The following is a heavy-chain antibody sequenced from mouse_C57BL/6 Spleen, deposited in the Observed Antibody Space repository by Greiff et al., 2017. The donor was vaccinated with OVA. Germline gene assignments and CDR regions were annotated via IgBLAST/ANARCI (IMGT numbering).Heavy chain of an antibody. D-gene: IGHD3-3*01. J-gene: IGHJ3*01. Sequence: EVMLVESGGGLVKPGGSLKLSYAASGFTFSSYAMSWVRQTPEKRLEWVATISDGGSYTYYPDTVKGRFTISRDNAKNNLYLQRSHLKSEDTAMYYCARGGDRAWFAYWGQGTLVTVSA. CDR3: ARGGDRAWFAY. CDR1: GFTFSSYA. V-gene: IGHV5-4*03. CDR2: ISDGGSYT.